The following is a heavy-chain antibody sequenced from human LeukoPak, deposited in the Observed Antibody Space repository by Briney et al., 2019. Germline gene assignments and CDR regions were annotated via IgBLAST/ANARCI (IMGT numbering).Heavy chain of an antibody. V-gene: IGHV4-34*01. Sequence: SETLSLTCAVYGVSFSDYYWSWIRQPPGKGLEWIGEINHSGSTNYNPSLKSRVTISVDTSKNQFSLKLISVTAADTALYYCAYSSGYQQHWGQGTLVTVSS. CDR1: GVSFSDYY. D-gene: IGHD3-22*01. CDR3: AYSSGYQQH. CDR2: INHSGST. J-gene: IGHJ1*01.